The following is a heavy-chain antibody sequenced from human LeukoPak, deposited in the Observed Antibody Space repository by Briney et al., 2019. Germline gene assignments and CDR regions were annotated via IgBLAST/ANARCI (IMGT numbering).Heavy chain of an antibody. CDR3: AKLFRMETGTLLSPFDY. CDR1: GFSFSSYG. Sequence: GGSLRLSCAASGFSFSSYGMHWVRQAPGKGLEWVAFIRYDGSNKYYADSVKGRFTISRDNSKNTLYLQMNSLRAEDTAVYYCAKLFRMETGTLLSPFDYWGQGTLVTVSS. CDR2: IRYDGSNK. J-gene: IGHJ4*02. D-gene: IGHD1-1*01. V-gene: IGHV3-30*02.